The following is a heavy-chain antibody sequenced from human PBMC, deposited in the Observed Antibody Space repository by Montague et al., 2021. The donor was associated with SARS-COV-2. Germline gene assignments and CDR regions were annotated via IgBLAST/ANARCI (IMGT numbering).Heavy chain of an antibody. D-gene: IGHD5-24*01. CDR2: IYYSGNT. Sequence: TLSLTCIVSSDSISSGGYYWSWIRQHPGKGLEWIGYIYYSGNTYYNPSPKSRVTMSVDTTKNQFSLTLNSVTAADTAVYYCARGPSRLATQEFYFGYWGQGNLVSVSS. V-gene: IGHV4-31*03. CDR1: SDSISSGGYY. J-gene: IGHJ4*02. CDR3: ARGPSRLATQEFYFGY.